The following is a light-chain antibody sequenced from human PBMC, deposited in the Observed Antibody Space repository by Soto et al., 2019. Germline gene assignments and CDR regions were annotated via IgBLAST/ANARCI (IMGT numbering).Light chain of an antibody. CDR3: VSFTTSSTRV. V-gene: IGLV2-14*01. Sequence: QPVRTQPASVSGAPVQSITVSCTGSTTDIGTYNYVSWYQQLPGKAPKLIIFEVTNRPSGVSDRFSGSKSGNTASLTISGLQTEDEADYYFVSFTTSSTRVFGSGTKVTVL. J-gene: IGLJ1*01. CDR1: TTDIGTYNY. CDR2: EVT.